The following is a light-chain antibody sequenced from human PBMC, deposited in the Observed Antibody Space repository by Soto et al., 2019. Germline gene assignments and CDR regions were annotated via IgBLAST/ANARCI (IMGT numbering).Light chain of an antibody. V-gene: IGLV7-46*01. CDR2: DTN. CDR1: TGTVTSGHY. Sequence: QTVVTQEPSLTVSPGGTVTLTCGSNTGTVTSGHYPYWFQRKPGQAPRTLIYDTNNRHSWTPARFSGSLLGGKAALTLSGAQPEDEADYYCLLSSAGTPWVFGGGTKLTVL. J-gene: IGLJ3*02. CDR3: LLSSAGTPWV.